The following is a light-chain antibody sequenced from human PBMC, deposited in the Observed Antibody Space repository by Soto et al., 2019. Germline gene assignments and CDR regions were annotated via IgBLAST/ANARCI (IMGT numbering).Light chain of an antibody. CDR2: TNN. CDR3: QSYDSRLSAYV. J-gene: IGLJ1*01. CDR1: NSNIAAGYD. V-gene: IGLV1-40*01. Sequence: SVPTQPPSVSRAPGQWVTLSCAGSNSNIAAGYDVHWSLQLPGTAPQLLVYTNNHRPSGVPARFSGAKSGTSASLAITGLHAEDEPDYYCQSYDSRLSAYVFGTGTKVTVL.